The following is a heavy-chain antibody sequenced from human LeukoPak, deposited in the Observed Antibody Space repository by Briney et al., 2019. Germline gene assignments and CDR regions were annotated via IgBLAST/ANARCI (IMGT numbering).Heavy chain of an antibody. V-gene: IGHV3-23*01. D-gene: IGHD5-12*01. J-gene: IGHJ4*02. CDR1: GFTFSNVW. CDR3: AKRASGYYFDS. Sequence: GGSLRLSCAASGFTFSNVWMGWFRQAPGKGLEWVSTISTTGDTTYYTDSVKGRFTISRDNSKNTVYLQMSSLRAEDTAVFYCAKRASGYYFDSWGQGTLVTVSS. CDR2: ISTTGDTT.